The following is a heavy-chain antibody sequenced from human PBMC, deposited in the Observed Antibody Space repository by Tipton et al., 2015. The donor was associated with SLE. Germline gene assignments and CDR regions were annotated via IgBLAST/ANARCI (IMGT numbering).Heavy chain of an antibody. J-gene: IGHJ5*02. V-gene: IGHV4-59*01. CDR1: GGSISTYY. CDR3: ARTSLGFNFWTGAPFDP. D-gene: IGHD3/OR15-3a*01. Sequence: TLPPPCSVSGGSISTYYWNWIRQPPGKGLEWLGYVDNSGSTNYNPSLKSRLTISVDTSRNQFSLNLNSLTAADTAVYFCARTSLGFNFWTGAPFDPWGQGTPVTVSS. CDR2: VDNSGST.